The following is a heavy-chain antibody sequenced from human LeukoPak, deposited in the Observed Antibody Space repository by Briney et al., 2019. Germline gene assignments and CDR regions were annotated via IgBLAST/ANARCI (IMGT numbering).Heavy chain of an antibody. CDR3: ARALYGSGSYYGY. Sequence: GGSLGLSCAASGFTVSSNYMSWVRQAPGKGLEWVSVIYSGGSTYYADSVKGRFTISRDNSKNTLYLQMNSLRAEDTAVYYCARALYGSGSYYGYWGQGTLVTVSS. V-gene: IGHV3-66*01. J-gene: IGHJ4*02. CDR2: IYSGGST. D-gene: IGHD3-10*01. CDR1: GFTVSSNY.